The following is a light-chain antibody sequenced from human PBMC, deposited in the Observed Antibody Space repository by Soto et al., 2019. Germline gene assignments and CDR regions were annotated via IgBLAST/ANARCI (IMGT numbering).Light chain of an antibody. CDR3: SSYAGSNNSYV. Sequence: QSVLTQPPSASGSPGQPVTISCTGTSSDVGGYNYVSWYQQHPGKAPKLMIYEVSKRPSGVPDRFSGSKSGNTASLTVSGLQAEDEADYYCSSYAGSNNSYVFGTGTKVTV. V-gene: IGLV2-8*01. CDR2: EVS. CDR1: SSDVGGYNY. J-gene: IGLJ1*01.